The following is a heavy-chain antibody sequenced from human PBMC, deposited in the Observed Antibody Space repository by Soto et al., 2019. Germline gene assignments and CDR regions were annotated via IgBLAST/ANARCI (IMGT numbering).Heavy chain of an antibody. CDR3: AGLTYYYGSGSYVDY. Sequence: SETLSLTCTVSGGSISSSSYYWGWIRQPPGKGLEWIGSIYYSGSTYYNPSLKSRVTISVDTSKNQFSLKLSSVTAADTAVYYCAGLTYYYGSGSYVDYWGQGTLVTVSS. V-gene: IGHV4-39*01. CDR2: IYYSGST. CDR1: GGSISSSSYY. D-gene: IGHD3-10*01. J-gene: IGHJ4*02.